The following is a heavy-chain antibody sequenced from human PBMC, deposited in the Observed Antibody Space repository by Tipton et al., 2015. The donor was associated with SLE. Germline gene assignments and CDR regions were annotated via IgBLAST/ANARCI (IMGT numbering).Heavy chain of an antibody. CDR3: ANLSRGSGSRLDY. V-gene: IGHV4-4*07. CDR1: GGSISSYY. Sequence: LRLSCTVSGGSISSYYWSWIRQPAGKGLEWIGRIYTSGSTNYNPSLKSRVTISVDTSKNQFSLKLSSVTAADTAVYYCANLSRGSGSRLDYWGQGTLVTVSS. D-gene: IGHD1-26*01. J-gene: IGHJ4*02. CDR2: IYTSGST.